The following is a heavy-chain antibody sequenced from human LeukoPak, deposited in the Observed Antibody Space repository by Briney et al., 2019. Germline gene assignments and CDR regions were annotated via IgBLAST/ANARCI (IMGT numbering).Heavy chain of an antibody. J-gene: IGHJ4*02. CDR1: GYTLTELS. Sequence: ASVKVPCKVSGYTLTELSMHWVRQAPGKGLEWMGGFDPEDGETIYAQKFQGRVTMTEDTSTDAAYMELSSLRSEDTAVYYCATDDGSGSYYISYWGQGTLVTVSS. D-gene: IGHD3-10*01. CDR3: ATDDGSGSYYISY. CDR2: FDPEDGET. V-gene: IGHV1-24*01.